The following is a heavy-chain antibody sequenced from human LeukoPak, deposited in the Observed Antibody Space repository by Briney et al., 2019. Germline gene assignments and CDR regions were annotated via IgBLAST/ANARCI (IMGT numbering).Heavy chain of an antibody. CDR2: IHYSGST. V-gene: IGHV4-59*01. CDR3: ARRPIAVAGRDAFDI. J-gene: IGHJ3*02. CDR1: GGSISSYY. Sequence: PSETLSLTCTVSGGSISSYYWSWIRQPPGKRLEWIGYIHYSGSTNYNPSLKSRVTISVDTSKNQFSLKLSSVTAADTAVYYCARRPIAVAGRDAFDIWGQGTMVTVSS. D-gene: IGHD6-19*01.